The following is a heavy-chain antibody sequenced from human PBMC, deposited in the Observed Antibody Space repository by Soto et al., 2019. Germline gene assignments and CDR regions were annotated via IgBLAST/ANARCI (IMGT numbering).Heavy chain of an antibody. J-gene: IGHJ4*02. CDR1: GYTFTTYW. Sequence: RGESLKISCKGSGYTFTTYWIGWVRQMPGKGLEWMGIIYPSDSDTRYSPSFQGQVTISADKSISTAYLQWSSLKASDTAMYYCGRLYGTYFTSWGQGTLVTVSS. CDR2: IYPSDSDT. CDR3: GRLYGTYFTS. D-gene: IGHD2-2*02. V-gene: IGHV5-51*01.